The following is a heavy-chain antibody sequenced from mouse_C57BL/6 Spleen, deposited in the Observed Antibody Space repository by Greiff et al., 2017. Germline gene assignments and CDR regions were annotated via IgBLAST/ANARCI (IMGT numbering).Heavy chain of an antibody. J-gene: IGHJ4*01. CDR3: TTGLRRGYAMDY. CDR2: IDPENGDT. Sequence: VQLQQSGAELVRPGASVKLSCTASGFNIKDDYMHWVKQRPEQGLEWIGWIDPENGDTEYASKFQGKATITADTSSNTAYLQRSSLTSEDTAVYYCTTGLRRGYAMDYWGQGTSVTVAS. D-gene: IGHD2-4*01. CDR1: GFNIKDDY. V-gene: IGHV14-4*01.